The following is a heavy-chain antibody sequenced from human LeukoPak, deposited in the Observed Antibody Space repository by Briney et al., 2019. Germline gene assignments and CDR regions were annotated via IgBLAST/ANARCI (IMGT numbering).Heavy chain of an antibody. CDR2: IKEDGSEI. Sequence: PGGSLRLSCAASASTYSNYWMSWVRQAPGKGLEWVANIKEDGSEINYVDSVKGRFTISRDNAKNSLYLQMNSLRAEDTAVYYCARDLLDSDLIVVVPAAHDAFDIWGQGTMVTVSS. D-gene: IGHD2-2*01. J-gene: IGHJ3*02. CDR1: ASTYSNYW. CDR3: ARDLLDSDLIVVVPAAHDAFDI. V-gene: IGHV3-7*01.